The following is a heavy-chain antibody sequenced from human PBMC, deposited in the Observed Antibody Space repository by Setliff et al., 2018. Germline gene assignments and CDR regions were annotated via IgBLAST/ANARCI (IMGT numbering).Heavy chain of an antibody. Sequence: WASVKVSCKTSGGTFSDNAMSWVRQAPGQGPEWMGGIIPILGIANYAQKFQGRVTITADESTSTAYMELSSLRSEDTAVYYCARDRGGGSYCPDYWGQGTLVTVSS. V-gene: IGHV1-69*10. CDR2: IIPILGIA. CDR3: ARDRGGGSYCPDY. J-gene: IGHJ4*02. D-gene: IGHD1-26*01. CDR1: GGTFSDNA.